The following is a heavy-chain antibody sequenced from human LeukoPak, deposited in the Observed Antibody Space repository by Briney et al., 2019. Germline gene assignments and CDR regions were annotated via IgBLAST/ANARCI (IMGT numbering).Heavy chain of an antibody. CDR1: GGSFSGYY. D-gene: IGHD1-14*01. CDR3: ARAETRATNQGTTRVRAFDP. V-gene: IGHV4-34*01. CDR2: INHSGST. J-gene: IGHJ3*01. Sequence: SETLSLTCAVYGGSFSGYYWSWIRQPPGKGLEWSGEINHSGSTNYNPSLTSRGTISVDTSKNQCSLKLSSVPAADTAVYYCARAETRATNQGTTRVRAFDPWGQGTMVTVSS.